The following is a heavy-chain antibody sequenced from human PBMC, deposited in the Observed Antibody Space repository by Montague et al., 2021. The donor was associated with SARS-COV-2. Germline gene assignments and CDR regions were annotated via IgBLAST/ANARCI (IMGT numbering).Heavy chain of an antibody. V-gene: IGHV4-39*01. Sequence: SETLSLTCTVSGGSVSSRSYYWGWIRQPPGKGLEWIGAIFYTGNTYYNPSLKSRITISIDRSKNQFSLKLTSVTAADTSLYYCAIHPGSPKDAFDIWGQGTMVTVSS. J-gene: IGHJ3*02. CDR3: AIHPGSPKDAFDI. CDR1: GGSVSSRSYY. CDR2: IFYTGNT.